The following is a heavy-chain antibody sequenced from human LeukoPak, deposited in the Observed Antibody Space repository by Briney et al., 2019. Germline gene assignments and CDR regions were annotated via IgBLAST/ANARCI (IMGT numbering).Heavy chain of an antibody. CDR1: GGSISSYY. CDR2: FYTSGST. J-gene: IGHJ3*02. Sequence: SETLSLTCTVSGGSISSYYWSWIRQPAGKGLEWIGRFYTSGSTKYNPSLKSRVTMSEDTSKNQFSLNLSSVTAADTAVYYCARDRDYDFWSGYYTGPADAFDIWGQGTMVTVSS. CDR3: ARDRDYDFWSGYYTGPADAFDI. D-gene: IGHD3-3*01. V-gene: IGHV4-4*07.